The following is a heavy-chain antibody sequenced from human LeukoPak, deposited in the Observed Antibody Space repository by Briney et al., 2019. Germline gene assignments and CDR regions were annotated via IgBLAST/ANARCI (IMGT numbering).Heavy chain of an antibody. J-gene: IGHJ5*02. CDR3: ARDPLNWFDP. CDR2: IYYSGST. Sequence: SETLSLTCTVSGGSISSSSYYWGWIRQPPGKGLEWIGSIYYSGSTYYNPSLKSRVTISVDTSKNQFSLKLNSMTAADTAVYYCARDPLNWFDPWGQGTLVTVSS. CDR1: GGSISSSSYY. V-gene: IGHV4-39*07.